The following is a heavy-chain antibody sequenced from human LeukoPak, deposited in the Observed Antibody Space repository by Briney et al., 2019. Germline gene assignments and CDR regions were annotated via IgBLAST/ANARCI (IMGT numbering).Heavy chain of an antibody. CDR2: ISGSGGST. Sequence: GSLRLSCAASGFTFSSYAMSWVRQAPGKGLEWVSAISGSGGSTYYADSVEGRFTISRDNSKNTLYLQMNSLRAEDTAVYYCAKNPDRVGATHIDYWGQGTLVTVSS. V-gene: IGHV3-23*01. CDR3: AKNPDRVGATHIDY. CDR1: GFTFSSYA. D-gene: IGHD1-26*01. J-gene: IGHJ4*02.